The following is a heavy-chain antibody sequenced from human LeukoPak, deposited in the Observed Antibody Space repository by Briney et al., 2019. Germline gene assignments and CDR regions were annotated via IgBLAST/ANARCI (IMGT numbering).Heavy chain of an antibody. Sequence: GGSLRLSCAASGFTFSNYGMHWVRQAPGQGLEWMGIINPSGGSTSYAQKFQGRVTMTRDTSTSTVYMELSSLRSEDTAVYYCARVGGDYGFGFDPWGQGTLVTVSS. V-gene: IGHV1-46*01. D-gene: IGHD4-17*01. J-gene: IGHJ5*02. CDR3: ARVGGDYGFGFDP. CDR1: GFTFSNYG. CDR2: INPSGGST.